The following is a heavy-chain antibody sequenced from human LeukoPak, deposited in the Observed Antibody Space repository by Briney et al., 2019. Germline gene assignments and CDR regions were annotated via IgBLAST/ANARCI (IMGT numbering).Heavy chain of an antibody. CDR3: ARDLYQLLPDAFDI. CDR2: IIPIFGTA. J-gene: IGHJ3*02. Sequence: GASVKVSCKASGGTFSSYAISWVRQAPGQGLEWMGGIIPIFGTANYAQKFQGRVTITTDESTSTAYMELSSLRSEDTAVYYCARDLYQLLPDAFDIWGQGTMVTVSS. CDR1: GGTFSSYA. D-gene: IGHD2-2*01. V-gene: IGHV1-69*05.